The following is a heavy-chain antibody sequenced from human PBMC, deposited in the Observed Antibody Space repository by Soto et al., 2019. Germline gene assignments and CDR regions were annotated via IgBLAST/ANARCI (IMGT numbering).Heavy chain of an antibody. CDR3: ARDRAVVLYYYYGMDV. CDR2: ISSSSSYT. D-gene: IGHD6-19*01. CDR1: VFTCSDYY. V-gene: IGHV3-11*06. J-gene: IGHJ6*02. Sequence: PGWSLRLSCSASVFTCSDYYMSWIRQAPGKGLEWVSYISSSSSYTNYADSVKGRFTISRDNAKNSLYLQMNSLRAGDTAVYYCARDRAVVLYYYYGMDVWGQGTTVTVSS.